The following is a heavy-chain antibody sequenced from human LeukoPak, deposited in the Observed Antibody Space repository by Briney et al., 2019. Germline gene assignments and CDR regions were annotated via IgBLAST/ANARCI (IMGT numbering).Heavy chain of an antibody. J-gene: IGHJ4*02. V-gene: IGHV4-34*01. CDR2: INHSGST. CDR3: ARVRNYYDSSGYGY. CDR1: GGSFSGYY. Sequence: SETLSLTCAVYGGSFSGYYWSWIRQPPGKGLECNGEINHSGSTNYNPPLKSRVTISVDTSKNQFSLKLSSVTAADTAVYYCARVRNYYDSSGYGYWGQGTLVTVSS. D-gene: IGHD3-22*01.